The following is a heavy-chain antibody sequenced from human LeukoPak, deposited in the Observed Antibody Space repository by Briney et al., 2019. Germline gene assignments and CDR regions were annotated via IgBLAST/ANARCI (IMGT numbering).Heavy chain of an antibody. Sequence: SETLSLTCTVSGGSISSYYWSWLRQPPGKGLEWIGYIYDSGSTNYNPSLKSRVTISVDTSKNQFSLKVSSVTAADTAVYYCASLTTADAFDIWGQGTMVTVSS. CDR3: ASLTTADAFDI. CDR2: IYDSGST. J-gene: IGHJ3*02. D-gene: IGHD3-22*01. V-gene: IGHV4-59*01. CDR1: GGSISSYY.